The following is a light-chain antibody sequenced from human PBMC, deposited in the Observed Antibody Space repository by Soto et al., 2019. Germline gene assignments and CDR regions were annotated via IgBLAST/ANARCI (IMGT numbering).Light chain of an antibody. V-gene: IGKV1-13*02. CDR1: QGISSA. J-gene: IGKJ4*01. CDR2: DAS. CDR3: QQFNSDPALT. Sequence: AIQLTQSPSSLSASVGDRVTITCRASQGISSALAWYQQKPGKAPKLLIYDASSLESGVPSRFSGSRSGTDFTRTISSLQPEDVATYYCQQFNSDPALTFGGGTKVELK.